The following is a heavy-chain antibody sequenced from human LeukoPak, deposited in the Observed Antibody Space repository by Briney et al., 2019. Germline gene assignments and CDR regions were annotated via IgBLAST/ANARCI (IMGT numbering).Heavy chain of an antibody. CDR2: INPNSGGT. J-gene: IGHJ6*02. CDR1: GYTFTGYY. CDR3: ARRYCSSTSCYFAYYYYGMDV. D-gene: IGHD2-2*01. Sequence: GASVKVSCKASGYTFTGYYMHWVRQAPGQGLEGMGWINPNSGGTNYGQKFQGRVTMTRNTSISTAYMELSSLRSEDTAVYYCARRYCSSTSCYFAYYYYGMDVWGQGTTVTVSS. V-gene: IGHV1-2*02.